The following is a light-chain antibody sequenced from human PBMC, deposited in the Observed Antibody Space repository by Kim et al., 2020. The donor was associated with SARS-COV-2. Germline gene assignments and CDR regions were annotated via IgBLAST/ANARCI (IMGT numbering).Light chain of an antibody. J-gene: IGKJ5*01. CDR1: QSVCSTF. CDR2: SAY. CDR3: QQYGSTPIP. Sequence: SAVERATLSCRASQSVCSTFIAWYQVKPGQAGRLLSYSAYGRATGIPDRLSGSGSGTDFTLTIRRLEPEDFAVYYWQQYGSTPIPFGQVTRLEIK. V-gene: IGKV3-20*01.